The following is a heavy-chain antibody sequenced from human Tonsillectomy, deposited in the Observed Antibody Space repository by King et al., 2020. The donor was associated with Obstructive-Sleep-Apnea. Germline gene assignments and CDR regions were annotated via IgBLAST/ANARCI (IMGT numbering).Heavy chain of an antibody. J-gene: IGHJ4*02. D-gene: IGHD3-16*01. Sequence: EVQLVESGGGLVQPGGSLRLSCAASGFTFSSYAMSWVRQAPGTGLGWVSAISGSDGKTYYADSVKGRFTISRDNSKNTLYLQMNSLRADDTAVYYCAKDWGSNDEGIDYWGQGTLVTVSS. CDR1: GFTFSSYA. V-gene: IGHV3-23*04. CDR3: AKDWGSNDEGIDY. CDR2: ISGSDGKT.